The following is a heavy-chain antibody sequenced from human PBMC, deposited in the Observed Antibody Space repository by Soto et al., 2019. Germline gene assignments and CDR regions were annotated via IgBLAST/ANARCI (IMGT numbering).Heavy chain of an antibody. CDR2: ISYDGSNK. CDR1: GFTFNNYG. Sequence: QVQLVESGGGVVLPGRSLRLSCAASGFTFNNYGMHWVRQAPGKGLEWVAVISYDGSNKYYGESVKGRFTISRDNSKNTVYLQMNSLRVEDTAVYYYAKGYRSVAACDYWGQGTRVTVSS. D-gene: IGHD6-6*01. V-gene: IGHV3-30*18. CDR3: AKGYRSVAACDY. J-gene: IGHJ4*02.